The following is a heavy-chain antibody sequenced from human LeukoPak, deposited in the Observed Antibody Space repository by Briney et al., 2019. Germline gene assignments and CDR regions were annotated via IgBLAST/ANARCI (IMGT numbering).Heavy chain of an antibody. CDR3: ASLTVTNYFDY. Sequence: SETLSLTCTVSGGSLSSCFWSWIRLSPGKGLEWIGYIYYSGSTYYNPSLKSRVTISVDTSKNQFSLKLSSVTAADTAVYYCASLTVTNYFDYWGQGTLVTVSS. J-gene: IGHJ4*02. V-gene: IGHV4-59*06. CDR1: GGSLSSCF. D-gene: IGHD4-17*01. CDR2: IYYSGST.